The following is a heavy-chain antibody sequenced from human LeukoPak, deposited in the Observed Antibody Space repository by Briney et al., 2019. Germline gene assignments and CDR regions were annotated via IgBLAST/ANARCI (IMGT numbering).Heavy chain of an antibody. Sequence: PSETLSLTCTVSGGSISSGGYYWSWIRQPPGKGLEWIGYIYYSGSTNYNPSLKSRVTISVDTSKNQFSLKLSSVTAADTAVYYCARAQSSGYSYGYFYYYYGMDVWGQGTTVTVSS. D-gene: IGHD5-18*01. CDR1: GGSISSGGYY. J-gene: IGHJ6*02. CDR3: ARAQSSGYSYGYFYYYYGMDV. V-gene: IGHV4-61*08. CDR2: IYYSGST.